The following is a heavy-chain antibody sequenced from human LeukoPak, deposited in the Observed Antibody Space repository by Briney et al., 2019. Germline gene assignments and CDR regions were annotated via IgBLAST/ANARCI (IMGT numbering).Heavy chain of an antibody. D-gene: IGHD6-19*01. CDR3: ARQRAGNYFDY. CDR1: GGSISSHY. V-gene: IGHV4-4*09. J-gene: IGHJ4*02. CDR2: IYPSGSD. Sequence: SETLSLACTVSGGSISSHYWSWIRQPPGKGLEWIAYIYPSGSDNYNPSLKSRVTTSSDTSKNQFSLRLSSVTAADTAVYYCARQRAGNYFDYWGQGTLVTVSS.